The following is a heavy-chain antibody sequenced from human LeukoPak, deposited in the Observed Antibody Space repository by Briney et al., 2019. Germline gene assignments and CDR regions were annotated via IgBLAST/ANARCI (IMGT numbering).Heavy chain of an antibody. D-gene: IGHD6-6*01. CDR1: GGSIGSYY. CDR3: ARDTRNYYYYYMDV. V-gene: IGHV4-59*01. Sequence: SETLSLTCIVSGGSIGSYYWSWIRQPPGKGQEWIGYIYYSGSTNYNPSLKSRVTISVDTSKNQFSLKLSSVTAADTAVYYCARDTRNYYYYYMDVWGKGTTVTVSS. J-gene: IGHJ6*03. CDR2: IYYSGST.